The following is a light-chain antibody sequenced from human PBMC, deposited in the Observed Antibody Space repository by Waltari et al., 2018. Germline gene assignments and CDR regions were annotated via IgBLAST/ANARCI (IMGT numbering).Light chain of an antibody. CDR1: RGHSSTP. V-gene: IGLV4-69*01. CDR2: VNREGTH. CDR3: QTGGHGTWV. J-gene: IGLJ3*02. Sequence: QLVLTQSPSASASLGASIKLTSPLRRGHSSTPITGLQQQPERGPRYLMKVNREGTHSKGDDIPDRFSGSSSGAERYLTISSLQSEDEADYYCQTGGHGTWVFGGGTKVTVL.